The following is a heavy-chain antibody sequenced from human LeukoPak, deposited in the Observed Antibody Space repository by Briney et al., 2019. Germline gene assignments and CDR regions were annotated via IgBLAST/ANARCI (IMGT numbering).Heavy chain of an antibody. V-gene: IGHV3-30*18. CDR2: ISYDGSNK. CDR1: GFTFSSYG. CDR3: AKGDTAMVTIDY. D-gene: IGHD5-18*01. Sequence: PGGSLRLSCAASGFTFSSYGMRWVRQAPGKGLEWVAVISYDGSNKYYADSVTGRFTISRDNSKNTLYLQMNSLRAEDTAVYYCAKGDTAMVTIDYWGQGTLVTVSS. J-gene: IGHJ4*02.